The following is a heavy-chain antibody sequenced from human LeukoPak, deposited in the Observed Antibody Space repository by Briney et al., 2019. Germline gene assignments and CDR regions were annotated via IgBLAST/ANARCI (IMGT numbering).Heavy chain of an antibody. CDR1: GVSFSDYY. CDR3: ARDTRSYDTSGYYYSDY. J-gene: IGHJ4*02. CDR2: IYSDGTT. D-gene: IGHD3-22*01. V-gene: IGHV4-59*01. Sequence: PSETLSLTCAVYGVSFSDYYWTWIRQAPGKGLEWIGYIYSDGTTSYSPSLRSRVTISIDTSRNQFSLKLSSVTAADAAVYYCARDTRSYDTSGYYYSDYWGQGALVTVSS.